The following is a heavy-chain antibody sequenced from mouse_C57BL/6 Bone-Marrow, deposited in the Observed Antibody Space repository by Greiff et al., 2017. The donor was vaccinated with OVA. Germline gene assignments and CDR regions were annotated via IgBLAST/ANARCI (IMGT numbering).Heavy chain of an antibody. V-gene: IGHV3-6*01. CDR3: AREVWYDLDY. J-gene: IGHJ2*01. CDR1: GYSITSGYY. Sequence: EVQLQQSGPGLVKPSQSLSLTCSVSGYSITSGYYWYWIRQFPENHLEWMGYISYDGSNNYNPSLQNRISFTRDTSKNQFFLKLNSVTTEYTATYYSAREVWYDLDYWGQGTTLTVSS. CDR2: ISYDGSN. D-gene: IGHD2-14*01.